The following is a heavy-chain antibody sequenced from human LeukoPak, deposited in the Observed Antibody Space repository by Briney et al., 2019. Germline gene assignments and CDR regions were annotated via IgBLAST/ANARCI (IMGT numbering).Heavy chain of an antibody. CDR3: AKRIIEARENGDSNWLDR. Sequence: SLPQSLLRTVCGDFHPQSYWLWIPQPPGGALVWIRHLSYGGSPNQNPSLKSRVIISRGTSKNQFSLELTPATVSDTAIIYFAKRIIEARENGDSNWLDRWGQGSLVTVPS. V-gene: IGHV4-59*08. J-gene: IGHJ5*01. CDR2: LSYGGSP. D-gene: IGHD4-17*01. CDR1: GDFHPQSY.